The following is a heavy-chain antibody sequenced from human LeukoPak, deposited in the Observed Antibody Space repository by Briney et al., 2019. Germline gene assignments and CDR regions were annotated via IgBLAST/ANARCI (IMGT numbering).Heavy chain of an antibody. CDR3: AKSSVSQIYYYDSSGYFDY. Sequence: PGGSLRLSCAASGFTFSSYSMHWVRQAPGKGLEWVAFIRYDGSNKYYADSVKGRFTISRDNSKNTLYLQMNSLRAEDTAVYYCAKSSVSQIYYYDSSGYFDYWGQGTLVTVSS. V-gene: IGHV3-30*02. CDR1: GFTFSSYS. J-gene: IGHJ4*02. CDR2: IRYDGSNK. D-gene: IGHD3-22*01.